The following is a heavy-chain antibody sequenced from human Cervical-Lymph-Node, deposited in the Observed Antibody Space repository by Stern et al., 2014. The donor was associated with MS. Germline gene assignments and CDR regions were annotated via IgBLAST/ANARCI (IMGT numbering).Heavy chain of an antibody. V-gene: IGHV7-4-1*02. CDR1: GYTFNSYA. CDR3: ARPITGADHAFDY. D-gene: IGHD6-13*01. Sequence: QLVQSGAEMKKPGASVKVSCKASGYTFNSYAISWVRQAPGQGLEWMGWINTNTGYPTFARGFSGRFVFALDTSASTAYLQINSLKAEDTAVYYCARPITGADHAFDYWGQGTLVTVSS. CDR2: INTNTGYP. J-gene: IGHJ4*02.